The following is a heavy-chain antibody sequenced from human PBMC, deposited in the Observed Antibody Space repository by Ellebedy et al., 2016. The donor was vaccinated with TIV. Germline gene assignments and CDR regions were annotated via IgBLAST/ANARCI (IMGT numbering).Heavy chain of an antibody. CDR1: GFTFAKYV. Sequence: GGSLRLSXVASGFTFAKYVMSWVRQAPGKGLEWVSAISITNGHTFYGDSVKGRFTISTDISGNTVHLQLSNLRADDTAVYYCAKGPALLFDYWSGLFVWGQGTPVTVAS. J-gene: IGHJ4*02. CDR3: AKGPALLFDYWSGLFV. CDR2: ISITNGHT. D-gene: IGHD3-3*01. V-gene: IGHV3-23*01.